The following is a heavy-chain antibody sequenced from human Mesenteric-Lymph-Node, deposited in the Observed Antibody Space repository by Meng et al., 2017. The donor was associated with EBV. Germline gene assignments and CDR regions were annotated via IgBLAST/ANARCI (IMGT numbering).Heavy chain of an antibody. CDR2: INAGNGNT. J-gene: IGHJ5*02. CDR3: ARMGCSSTSCYVGWFDP. D-gene: IGHD2-2*01. Sequence: PVSAGAEVKKPGDPVKVPCKASGYLFTSYAMHWVRQAPGQRLEWMGWINAGNGNTKYSQKFQGRVTITRDTSASTAYMELSSLRSDDTAVYYCARMGCSSTSCYVGWFDPWGQGTLVTVSS. CDR1: GYLFTSYA. V-gene: IGHV1-3*01.